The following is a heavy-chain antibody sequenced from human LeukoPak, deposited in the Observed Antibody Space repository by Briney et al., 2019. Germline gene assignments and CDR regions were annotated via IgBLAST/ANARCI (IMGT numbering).Heavy chain of an antibody. J-gene: IGHJ4*02. CDR2: IYYSGST. D-gene: IGHD2-15*01. V-gene: IGHV4-39*01. CDR3: ARPRGLLLDY. CDR1: GSSISSSSYY. Sequence: SETLSLTCTVSGSSISSSSYYCGWIRQPPGKGLEWIGSIYYSGSTYYNPSLKSRVTISVDTSKNQFSLKLSSVTAADTAVYYCARPRGLLLDYWGQGNLVTVSS.